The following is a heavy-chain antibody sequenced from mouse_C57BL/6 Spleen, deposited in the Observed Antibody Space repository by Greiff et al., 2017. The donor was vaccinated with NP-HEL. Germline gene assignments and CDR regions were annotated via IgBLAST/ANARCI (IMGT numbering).Heavy chain of an antibody. J-gene: IGHJ4*01. CDR1: GFSLSTFGMG. Sequence: QVTLKECGPGILQPSQTLSLTCSFSGFSLSTFGMGVGWLRQPSGKGLEWPAHIWWDDDKYYNPALKSRLTISKDTSKNQVFLKIANVDTADTATYYCARILYDYYAMDYWGQGTSVTVSS. CDR2: IWWDDDK. CDR3: ARILYDYYAMDY. D-gene: IGHD2-3*01. V-gene: IGHV8-8*01.